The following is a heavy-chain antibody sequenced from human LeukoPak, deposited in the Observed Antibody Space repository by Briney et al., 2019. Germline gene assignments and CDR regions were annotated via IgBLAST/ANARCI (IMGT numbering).Heavy chain of an antibody. J-gene: IGHJ4*02. CDR2: IYYSGST. CDR3: ARDSPMVRGDYYFDY. CDR1: GASISSYY. D-gene: IGHD3-10*01. Sequence: SATQSLTYTVAGASISSYYWSWIRLPPGKGRGWIGYIYYSGSTNYSPSLKGQVTISVDTSKNRFSLKLSSVTAADTAVYYCARDSPMVRGDYYFDYWGQGTLVTVSS. V-gene: IGHV4-59*01.